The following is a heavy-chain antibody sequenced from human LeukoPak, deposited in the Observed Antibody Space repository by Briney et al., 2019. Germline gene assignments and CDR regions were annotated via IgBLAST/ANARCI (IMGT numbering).Heavy chain of an antibody. D-gene: IGHD3-3*01. V-gene: IGHV1-46*01. J-gene: IGHJ6*02. CDR3: ARDQDDFWSGYYYYYYYGMDV. Sequence: ASVKVSCKASGYTFTSYYMHWVRQAPGQGLEWMGIINPSGGSTSYAQKFQGRVTMTRDTSTSTVYMELSSLRSEDTDVYYCARDQDDFWSGYYYYYYYGMDVWGQGTTVTVSS. CDR2: INPSGGST. CDR1: GYTFTSYY.